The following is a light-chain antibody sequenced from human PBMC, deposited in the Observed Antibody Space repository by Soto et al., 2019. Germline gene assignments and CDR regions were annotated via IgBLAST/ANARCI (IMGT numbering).Light chain of an antibody. V-gene: IGKV3-11*01. Sequence: EIVLTQSPATLSLSPGARATLSGRSSQSVSSYLACYQQKPGQAPRLLIYDASNRATGIPARFSGSGSGTDFTITISSLEPEDFAVYYCQQRSNWPLTFGGGTKVDNK. CDR2: DAS. CDR3: QQRSNWPLT. CDR1: QSVSSY. J-gene: IGKJ4*01.